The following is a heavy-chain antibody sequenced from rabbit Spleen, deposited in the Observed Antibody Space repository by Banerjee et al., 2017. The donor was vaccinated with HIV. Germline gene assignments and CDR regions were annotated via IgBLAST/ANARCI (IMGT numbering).Heavy chain of an antibody. V-gene: IGHV1S40*01. CDR2: ISAGSSDNT. D-gene: IGHD1-1*01. J-gene: IGHJ6*01. CDR1: GFSFSSNVY. CDR3: ARDTSTSFSSYGMDL. Sequence: QSLEESGGDLVKPGASLILTCTASGFSFSSNVYMCWVRQAPGKGLEWIACISAGSSDNTYYATWAKGRFTISRTSSTTVTLQMTRLTAADTATYFCARDTSTSFSSYGMDLWGQGTLVTVS.